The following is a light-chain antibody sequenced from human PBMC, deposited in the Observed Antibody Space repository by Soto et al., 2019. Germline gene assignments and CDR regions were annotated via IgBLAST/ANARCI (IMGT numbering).Light chain of an antibody. CDR1: SSDVGGYNH. Sequence: QSVLTQPRSVSGSAGQSVTISCTGTSSDVGGYNHVSWYQQHPGKAPKLMISGVTKRPSGVPDRFSGSKSGNTASLTISGLQAEDEADYYCCSYAGSIYVFGTGTKVTVL. CDR2: GVT. J-gene: IGLJ1*01. V-gene: IGLV2-11*01. CDR3: CSYAGSIYV.